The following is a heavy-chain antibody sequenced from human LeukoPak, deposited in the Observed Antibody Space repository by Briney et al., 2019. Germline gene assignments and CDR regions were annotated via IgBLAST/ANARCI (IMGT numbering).Heavy chain of an antibody. V-gene: IGHV3-48*04. J-gene: IGHJ4*02. CDR1: GFTFNIYN. CDR3: ARDLSSFDY. D-gene: IGHD3-3*02. Sequence: GGSLRLSCTASGFTFNIYNMNWVRQAPGRGLEWVSYISSSGVTIHYADSVKGRFTISRDNAKNSLYLQMNSLRAEDTAVYYCARDLSSFDYWGQGTLVTVSS. CDR2: ISSSGVTI.